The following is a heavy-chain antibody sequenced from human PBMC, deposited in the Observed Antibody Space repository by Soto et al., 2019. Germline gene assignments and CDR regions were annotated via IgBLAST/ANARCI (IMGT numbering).Heavy chain of an antibody. D-gene: IGHD3-22*01. V-gene: IGHV3-30-3*01. Sequence: PGGSLRLSCAASGFTFSSYAMHWVRQAPGKGLEWVAVISYDGSNKYYADSVKGRFTISRDNSKNTLYLQMNSLRAEDTAVYYCATGGGYYSAFDYWGQGTLVTVSS. J-gene: IGHJ4*02. CDR3: ATGGGYYSAFDY. CDR2: ISYDGSNK. CDR1: GFTFSSYA.